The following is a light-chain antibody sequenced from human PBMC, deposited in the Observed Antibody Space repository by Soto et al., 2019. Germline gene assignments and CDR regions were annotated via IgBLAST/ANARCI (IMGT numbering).Light chain of an antibody. V-gene: IGLV2-11*01. CDR1: SSDVGGYNL. Sequence: QSALTQPRSVSGSPGQSVTISCTGTSSDVGGYNLVSWYQQHPGKAPKLMIYEVSERPSGVPDRFSGSKSGNTASLTISGLQADDEADYYCSSYSGTNYHYVFGTGTRSPS. CDR2: EVS. CDR3: SSYSGTNYHYV. J-gene: IGLJ1*01.